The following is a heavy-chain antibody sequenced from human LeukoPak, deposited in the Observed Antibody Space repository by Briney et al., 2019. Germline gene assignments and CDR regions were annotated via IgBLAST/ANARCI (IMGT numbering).Heavy chain of an antibody. CDR3: AKAGEPYYYDSRFDY. J-gene: IGHJ4*02. CDR1: GFTFSSYG. V-gene: IGHV3-30*18. CDR2: ISYDGSNK. D-gene: IGHD3-22*01. Sequence: GRSLRLSCAASGFTFSSYGMHWVRQAPGKGLEWVAVISYDGSNKYYADSVKGRFTISRDNSKNTLYLQTNSLRAEDTAVYYCAKAGEPYYYDSRFDYWGQGTLVTVSS.